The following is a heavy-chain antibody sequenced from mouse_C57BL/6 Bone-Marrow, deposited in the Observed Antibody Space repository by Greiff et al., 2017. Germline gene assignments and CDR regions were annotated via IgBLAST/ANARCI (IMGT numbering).Heavy chain of an antibody. CDR2: INPSTGGT. V-gene: IGHV1-42*01. J-gene: IGHJ3*01. CDR1: GYSFTGYY. Sequence: VQLQQSGPELVKPGASVKISCKASGYSFTGYYMNWVKQSPEKSLEWIGEINPSTGGTTYNQKFKAKATLTVDKSSSTAYMQLKSLTSEDSAVYYCAEANWAGFAYWGQGTLVTVSA. CDR3: AEANWAGFAY. D-gene: IGHD4-1*01.